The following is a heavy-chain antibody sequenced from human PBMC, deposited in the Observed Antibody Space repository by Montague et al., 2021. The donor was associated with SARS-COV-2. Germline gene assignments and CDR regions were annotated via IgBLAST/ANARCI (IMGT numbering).Heavy chain of an antibody. V-gene: IGHV4-59*01. CDR2: VYYTGDT. J-gene: IGHJ3*02. CDR3: ARSVAAAGPGSFDI. CDR1: GASSSTYH. D-gene: IGHD6-13*01. Sequence: SETLSLTCSVSGASSSTYHRNWIRQAPGKGLEWIGYVYYTGDTNYNPSLRGRATISLDASEAQFSLNMHSMTAADTAIYYCARSVAAAGPGSFDIWGQGTIVTVSS.